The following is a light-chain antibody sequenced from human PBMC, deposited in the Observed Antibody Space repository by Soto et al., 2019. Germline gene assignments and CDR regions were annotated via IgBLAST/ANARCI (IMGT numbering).Light chain of an antibody. V-gene: IGKV1D-12*01. CDR3: QQANSFPPLT. CDR1: QAISSW. J-gene: IGKJ4*01. Sequence: DIQMTQSPSSVSASVGDRVTITCRASQAISSWLAWYQQKPGKAPKLLIYAASTLQSGVPSRFSGSGSGTDFTLTISSLQSEDFATYYCQQANSFPPLTFGGGTKVEIK. CDR2: AAS.